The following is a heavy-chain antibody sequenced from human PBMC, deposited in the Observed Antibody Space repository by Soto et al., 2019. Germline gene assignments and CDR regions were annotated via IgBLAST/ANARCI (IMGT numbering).Heavy chain of an antibody. CDR1: GGSISSYY. CDR3: ASHSRTGASPDY. Sequence: QVQLQESGPGLVTPSETLSLTCTVSGGSISSYYWSWIRQPAGKGLEWIGRIYTTGSTNYNPSLNSRVTMPVSTAKNQFSLKLSSVTAADTAGYFCASHSRTGASPDYWGQGTLVTVSS. V-gene: IGHV4-4*07. CDR2: IYTTGST. J-gene: IGHJ4*02. D-gene: IGHD1-1*01.